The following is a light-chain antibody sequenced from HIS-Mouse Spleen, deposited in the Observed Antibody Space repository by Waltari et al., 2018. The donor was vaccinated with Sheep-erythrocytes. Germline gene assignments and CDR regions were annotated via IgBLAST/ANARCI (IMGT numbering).Light chain of an antibody. CDR3: CSYAGSSTPWV. CDR1: SSDVGSYNL. V-gene: IGLV2-23*01. J-gene: IGLJ3*02. CDR2: EGS. Sequence: QSALTQPASVSGSPGQSITISCTGTSSDVGSYNLVSWHQQHPGKAPKLMIYEGSKRPSGVSNSFSGSKSGNTASLTISGLQAEDEADYYCCSYAGSSTPWVFGGGTKLTVL.